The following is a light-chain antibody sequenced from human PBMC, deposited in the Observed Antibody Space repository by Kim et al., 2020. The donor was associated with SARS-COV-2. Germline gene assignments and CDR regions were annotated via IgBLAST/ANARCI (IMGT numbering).Light chain of an antibody. J-gene: IGKJ5*01. CDR2: GAS. CDR3: QQYNDWPIT. V-gene: IGKV3-15*01. CDR1: QSVSSN. Sequence: EIVMTQSPATLSMSPGERATLSCRASQSVSSNLAWFHQKPGQAPRLLIYGASSRATGIPARFSGSESGTEFTLTITSLQSEDFAVYYCQQYNDWPITFGQGTRLDIK.